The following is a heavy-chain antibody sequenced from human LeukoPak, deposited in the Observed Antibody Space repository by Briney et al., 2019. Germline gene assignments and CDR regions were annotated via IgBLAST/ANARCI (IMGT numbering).Heavy chain of an antibody. CDR2: ISAYNGNT. CDR3: ARDVEWEPTCNWFDP. CDR1: GYTFTSYY. D-gene: IGHD1-26*01. Sequence: ASVKVSCKASGYTFTSYYMHWVRQAPGQGLEWMGWISAYNGNTNYAQKLQGRVTMTTDTSTSTAYMELRSLRSDDTAVYYCARDVEWEPTCNWFDPWGQGTLVTVSS. V-gene: IGHV1-18*04. J-gene: IGHJ5*02.